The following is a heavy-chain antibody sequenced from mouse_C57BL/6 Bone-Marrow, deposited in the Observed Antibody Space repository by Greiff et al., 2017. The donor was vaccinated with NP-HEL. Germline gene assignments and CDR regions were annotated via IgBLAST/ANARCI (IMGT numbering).Heavy chain of an antibody. D-gene: IGHD1-1*01. Sequence: EVMLVESGGGLVKPGGSLKLSCAASGFTFSSYAMSWVRQTPEKRLEWVATISDGGSYTYYPDNVKGRFTISRDNAKNNLYLQMSHLKSEDTAMYYCARGYYGSSYYAMDYWGQGTSVTVSS. CDR2: ISDGGSYT. CDR3: ARGYYGSSYYAMDY. J-gene: IGHJ4*01. V-gene: IGHV5-4*03. CDR1: GFTFSSYA.